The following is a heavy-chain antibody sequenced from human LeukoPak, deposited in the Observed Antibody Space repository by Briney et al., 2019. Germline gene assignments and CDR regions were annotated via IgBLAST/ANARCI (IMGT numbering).Heavy chain of an antibody. CDR2: IYYSGST. Sequence: SETLSLTCTVSGGSISSYYWSWIRQPPGKGLEWIGHIYYSGSTNYNPSLKSRVTISVDTSKNQFSLKLSSVTAADTAVYYCARVELERRSTHYYYYMDVWGKGTTVTISS. CDR1: GGSISSYY. J-gene: IGHJ6*03. CDR3: ARVELERRSTHYYYYMDV. D-gene: IGHD1-1*01. V-gene: IGHV4-59*01.